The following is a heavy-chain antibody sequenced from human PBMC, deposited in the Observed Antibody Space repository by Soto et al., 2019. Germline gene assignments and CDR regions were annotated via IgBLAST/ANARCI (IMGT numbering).Heavy chain of an antibody. D-gene: IGHD6-6*01. CDR1: GFTFSNYA. CDR3: AKFSATSVYDISSAPDY. J-gene: IGHJ4*02. Sequence: PGGSRRLSGAASGFTFSNYAMTWVRQAPGKGLEWVSAVSGGGSNTLYADSVKGRFTISRDNARKALYLQMTSLRAEDAAVYYCAKFSATSVYDISSAPDYWGQGTLVTVSS. CDR2: VSGGGSNT. V-gene: IGHV3-23*01.